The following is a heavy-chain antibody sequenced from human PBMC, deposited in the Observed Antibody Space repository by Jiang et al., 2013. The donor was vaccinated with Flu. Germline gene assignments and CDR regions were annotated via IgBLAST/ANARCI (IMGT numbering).Heavy chain of an antibody. Sequence: GSGLVKPSQTLSLTCTVSGGSISSGDYYWSWIRQPPGKGLEWIGYIYYSGSTYYNPSLKSRVTISVDTSKNQFSLKLSSVTAADTAVYYCARSTVTTRDFDYWGQGTLVTVS. CDR1: GGSISSGDYY. J-gene: IGHJ4*02. CDR2: IYYSGST. V-gene: IGHV4-30-4*01. D-gene: IGHD4-17*01. CDR3: ARSTVTTRDFDY.